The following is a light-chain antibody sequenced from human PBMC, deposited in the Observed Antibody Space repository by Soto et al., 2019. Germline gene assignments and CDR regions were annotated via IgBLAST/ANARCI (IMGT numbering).Light chain of an antibody. V-gene: IGLV2-11*01. Sequence: QSALTQPPSVSGSPGQSVTISCTGTSSDVGAYNYVAWYQQHPGKAPKIMIYDVTKRPSGVPDRFSGSKSGNTASLTISGLQSDVDAAYSSCSNAGSVDVFGAGTKVTVL. CDR3: CSNAGSVDV. J-gene: IGLJ1*01. CDR1: SSDVGAYNY. CDR2: DVT.